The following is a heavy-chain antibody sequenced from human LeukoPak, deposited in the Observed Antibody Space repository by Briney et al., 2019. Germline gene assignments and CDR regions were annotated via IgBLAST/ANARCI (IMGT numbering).Heavy chain of an antibody. CDR2: IWYDGSKG. CDR3: ARDYYDSSGYYFGAFDI. Sequence: QPGRSLRLSCAASGFTFSSYGMHWVRQAPGKGLEWVAVIWYDGSKGYYADSVKGRFTISRDNSKNTLYLQMNSLRAEDTAVYYCARDYYDSSGYYFGAFDIWGQGTMVTVSS. D-gene: IGHD3-22*01. V-gene: IGHV3-33*01. J-gene: IGHJ3*02. CDR1: GFTFSSYG.